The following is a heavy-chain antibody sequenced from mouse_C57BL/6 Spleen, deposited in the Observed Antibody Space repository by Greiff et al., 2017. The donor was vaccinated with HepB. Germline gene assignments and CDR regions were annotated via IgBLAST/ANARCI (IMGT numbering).Heavy chain of an antibody. J-gene: IGHJ4*01. CDR2: IRNKANGYTT. CDR3: ARRYDYDDAMDY. V-gene: IGHV7-3*01. CDR1: GFTFTDYY. D-gene: IGHD2-4*01. Sequence: EVQVVESGGGLVQPGGSLSLSCAASGFTFTDYYMSWVRQPPGKALEWLGFIRNKANGYTTEYSASVKGRFTISRDNSQSILYLQMNALRAEDSATYYCARRYDYDDAMDYWGQGTSVTVSS.